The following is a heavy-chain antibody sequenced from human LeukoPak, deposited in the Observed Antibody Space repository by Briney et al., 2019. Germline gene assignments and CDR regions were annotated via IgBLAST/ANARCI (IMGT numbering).Heavy chain of an antibody. Sequence: PSETLSLTCTVSGGSISSSYRTWIRQPAGKGLEWIGRIYSSGSTNYNPSLKSRLTMSVDTSRNQFSLKLNSVTAADTAVYYCARECLSGICPYNNMDVWGQGTTVTVSS. CDR2: IYSSGST. D-gene: IGHD3-9*01. V-gene: IGHV4-4*07. J-gene: IGHJ6*02. CDR3: ARECLSGICPYNNMDV. CDR1: GGSISSSY.